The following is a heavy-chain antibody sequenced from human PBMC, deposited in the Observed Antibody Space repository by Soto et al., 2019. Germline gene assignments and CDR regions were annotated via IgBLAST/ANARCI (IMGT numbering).Heavy chain of an antibody. CDR2: IYYSGST. Sequence: SETLSLTCTVSGGSISSDGYYWSWIRQHPGKGLEWIGYIYYSGSTNYNPSQNSRASISIDTAKNQFSLKLSSVTAADTAVYYCARERRGYIYGSYSYFCMDVWGQGTTVTVSS. CDR3: ARERRGYIYGSYSYFCMDV. D-gene: IGHD5-18*01. J-gene: IGHJ6*02. CDR1: GGSISSDGYY. V-gene: IGHV4-31*03.